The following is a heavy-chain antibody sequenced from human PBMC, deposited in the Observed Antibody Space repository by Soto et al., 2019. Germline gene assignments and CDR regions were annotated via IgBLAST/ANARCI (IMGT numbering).Heavy chain of an antibody. CDR3: AHTHGGNYYRWYFDS. V-gene: IGHV2-5*01. Sequence: QITLKESGPTLVKPTQTLTLTCTFSGFSLSTSGAGVGWIRQSPGKAPEWLALISWKDEKRYNPDLKSRLTITKDPSNYQVVLTMTDLEPVDTATYFCAHTHGGNYYRWYFDSCGQETLVTVSS. CDR2: ISWKDEK. D-gene: IGHD1-26*01. J-gene: IGHJ4*02. CDR1: GFSLSTSGAG.